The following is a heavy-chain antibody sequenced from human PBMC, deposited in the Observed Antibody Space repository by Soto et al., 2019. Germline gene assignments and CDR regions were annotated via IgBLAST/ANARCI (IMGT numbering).Heavy chain of an antibody. CDR2: IRDRAFSYAT. CDR1: GFVFIDSS. CDR3: TRLISAAQDY. Sequence: PGGSLRLSCAASGFVFIDSSIRWVRQASGKGLEWVGRIRDRAFSYATAYAASVQGRFTISRDDSTNTAYLQMNSLKTEATAIYYGTRLISAAQDYWGQGTLVTVSS. J-gene: IGHJ4*02. D-gene: IGHD3-10*01. V-gene: IGHV3-73*01.